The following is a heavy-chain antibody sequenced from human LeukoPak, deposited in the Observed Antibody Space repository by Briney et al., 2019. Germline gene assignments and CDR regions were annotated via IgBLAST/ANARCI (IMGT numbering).Heavy chain of an antibody. J-gene: IGHJ6*03. CDR1: GHSINDTHY. Sequence: SETLSLTCTVSGHSINDTHYWGWLRQPPGKGLEWIASVFHSGSTYYNPSFESRVTISVDTSKNQFSLRLRSVTAADTAVYYCARAAYGDYRYYYFYLDVWGKGTTVTVSS. CDR3: ARAAYGDYRYYYFYLDV. V-gene: IGHV4-38-2*02. CDR2: VFHSGST. D-gene: IGHD4-17*01.